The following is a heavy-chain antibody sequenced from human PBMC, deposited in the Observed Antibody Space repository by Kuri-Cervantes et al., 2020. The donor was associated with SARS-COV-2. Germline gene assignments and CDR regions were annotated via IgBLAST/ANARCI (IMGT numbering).Heavy chain of an antibody. J-gene: IGHJ3*02. Sequence: SVKVSCKASGGTFSSYAISWVRQAPGQGLEWMGGIIPIFGTANYAQKFQGRVAITADESTSTAYMELSSLRSEDTAVYYCARGYSSGLRPYDAFDIWGQGTMVTVSS. D-gene: IGHD6-19*01. CDR2: IIPIFGTA. CDR3: ARGYSSGLRPYDAFDI. CDR1: GGTFSSYA. V-gene: IGHV1-69*13.